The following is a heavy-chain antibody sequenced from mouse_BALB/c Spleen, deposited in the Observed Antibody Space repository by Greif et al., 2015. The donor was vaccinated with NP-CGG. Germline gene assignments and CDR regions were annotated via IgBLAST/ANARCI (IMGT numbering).Heavy chain of an antibody. D-gene: IGHD1-2*01. CDR1: GFSLTSYS. Sequence: QVQLQQSGPGLVQPSQSLSITCTVSGFSLTSYSVHWVLQSPGKGLEWLGVIWSGGSTDYNAAFISRLSISKDNAKSQVYNKMNSLQANDTAIYNCARGATAMYYFDDWGQGTTLTVSS. CDR2: IWSGGST. CDR3: ARGATAMYYFDD. J-gene: IGHJ2*01. V-gene: IGHV2-2*02.